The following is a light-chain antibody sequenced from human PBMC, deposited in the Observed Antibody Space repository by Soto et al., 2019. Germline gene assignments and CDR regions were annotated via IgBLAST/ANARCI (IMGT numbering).Light chain of an antibody. CDR2: DAS. CDR1: QSISSW. V-gene: IGKV1-5*01. CDR3: QQYETFSGT. J-gene: IGKJ1*01. Sequence: DIQMTQSPATLSASVGDRVTITWRASQSISSWLAWYQQKQGKAPKLLIYDASALPRGVPSRFSGSGYGTKFNLTIASLQTDDFATYYCQQYETFSGTFGPGTKVDIK.